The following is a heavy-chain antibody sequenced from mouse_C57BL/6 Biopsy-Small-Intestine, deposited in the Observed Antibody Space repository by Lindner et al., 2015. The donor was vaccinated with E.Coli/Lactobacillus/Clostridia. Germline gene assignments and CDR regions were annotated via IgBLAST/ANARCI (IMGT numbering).Heavy chain of an antibody. J-gene: IGHJ3*01. V-gene: IGHV1-42*01. CDR3: ARDYPWFAY. CDR2: INPSTGGT. CDR1: GNSFTGYY. D-gene: IGHD2-4*01. Sequence: VQLQESGPELVKPGASVKISCKASGNSFTGYYMNWVKQSPEKSLEWIGEINPSTGGTTYNQKFKAKATLTVDKSSSTAYMQLKSLTSEDSAVYYCARDYPWFAYWGQGTLVTVS.